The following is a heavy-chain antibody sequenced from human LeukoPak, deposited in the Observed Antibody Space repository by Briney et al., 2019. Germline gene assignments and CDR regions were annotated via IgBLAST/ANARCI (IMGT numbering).Heavy chain of an antibody. CDR3: AKGGHDFNAFYW. CDR2: IKGGGGDP. J-gene: IGHJ4*02. D-gene: IGHD2-21*02. CDR1: GFTFSSNA. Sequence: GGSLRLSCAASGFTFSSNAMGWVRQAPGKGLEWVSSIKGGGGDPFYADSVKGRFTISRDNSKNTLFLQLNSLRAEDTAVYYCAKGGHDFNAFYWWGQGTLVTVSS. V-gene: IGHV3-23*01.